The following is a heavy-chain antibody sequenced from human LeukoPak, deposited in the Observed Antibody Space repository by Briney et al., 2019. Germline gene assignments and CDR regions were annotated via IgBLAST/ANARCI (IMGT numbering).Heavy chain of an antibody. D-gene: IGHD4-17*01. V-gene: IGHV3-23*01. CDR3: AKHRENFGDSCLDDY. CDR2: ISGRGGTT. CDR1: GFTLSQRA. Sequence: TGGSLRLSCAVSGFTLSQRAMSWVRHAPGKGLEWVSVISGRGGTTNYADSAKGRFTISRDNSKNTLYLHLNSLRVEDTAVYFCAKHRENFGDSCLDDYWGQGTLVTVSS. J-gene: IGHJ4*02.